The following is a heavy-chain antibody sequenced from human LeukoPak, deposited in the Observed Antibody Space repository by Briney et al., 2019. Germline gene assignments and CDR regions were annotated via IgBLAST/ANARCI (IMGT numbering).Heavy chain of an antibody. D-gene: IGHD1-1*01. Sequence: PGGSLRLSCAASGFTFSSYWMHWVRQAPGKGLVWVSRINSDGSSTSYADSVKGRFTISRDNAENTLHLQINSLRAEDTAVYYCATDEAATGRLDYWGQGTLVTDSS. V-gene: IGHV3-74*01. CDR1: GFTFSSYW. J-gene: IGHJ4*02. CDR2: INSDGSST. CDR3: ATDEAATGRLDY.